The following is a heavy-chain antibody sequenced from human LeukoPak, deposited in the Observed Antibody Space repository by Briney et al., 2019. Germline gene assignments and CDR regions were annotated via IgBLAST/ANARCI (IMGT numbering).Heavy chain of an antibody. CDR1: GFTFDDYA. J-gene: IGHJ4*02. CDR2: ISWNSGSI. V-gene: IGHV3-9*01. CDR3: AKSGSYSSGWYYYDY. Sequence: GRSLRLSCAASGFTFDDYAMDWVRQAPGKGLEWVSGISWNSGSIGYADSVKGRFTISRDNAKNSLYLQMNSLRAEDTALYYCAKSGSYSSGWYYYDYWGQGTLVTVSS. D-gene: IGHD6-19*01.